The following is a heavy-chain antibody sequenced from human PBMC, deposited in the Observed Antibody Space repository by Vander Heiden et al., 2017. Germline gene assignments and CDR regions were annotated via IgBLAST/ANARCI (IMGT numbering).Heavy chain of an antibody. CDR2: SSTSGRTT. Sequence: VQLVESGGGWVQPVGSLSLSCSSYGFTFSNYEMNWVRQATGKGMEWVTYSSTSGRTTYYADSVKGRFTISRDNAQNSLFLKMNSLRAEDTALYYCARDPGRKGRVPFAFDSWGQGTMVTVSS. D-gene: IGHD3-16*01. CDR3: ARDPGRKGRVPFAFDS. J-gene: IGHJ3*02. V-gene: IGHV3-48*03. CDR1: GFTFSNYE.